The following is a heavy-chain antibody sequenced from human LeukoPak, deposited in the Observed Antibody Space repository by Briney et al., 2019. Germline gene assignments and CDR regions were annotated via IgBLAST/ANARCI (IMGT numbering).Heavy chain of an antibody. Sequence: GGSLRLSCVASGFTVSSNYMSWVRQAPGKGLEWVSVIYSAGNTYYADSVKGRFTISKHNSENTLYLHMNSLRVEDTAVYFCARGGTPGYSSGRIDYWGQGTLVTVSS. D-gene: IGHD6-19*01. J-gene: IGHJ4*02. V-gene: IGHV3-53*04. CDR1: GFTVSSNY. CDR3: ARGGTPGYSSGRIDY. CDR2: IYSAGNT.